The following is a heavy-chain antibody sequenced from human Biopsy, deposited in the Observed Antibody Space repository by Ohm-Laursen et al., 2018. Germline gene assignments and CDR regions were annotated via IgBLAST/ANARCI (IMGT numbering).Heavy chain of an antibody. CDR3: ARGPYGDNAGAFDV. V-gene: IGHV4-31*03. CDR1: GGAISTDGYY. D-gene: IGHD4/OR15-4a*01. J-gene: IGHJ3*01. Sequence: TLSLTCTVSGGAISTDGYYWSWIRQHPGKGLEWIAYIYYSGITFSNPSLGIRITISVNTSANRFSLRLTSVTAADTATYFCARGPYGDNAGAFDVWGQGTVVTVSS. CDR2: IYYSGIT.